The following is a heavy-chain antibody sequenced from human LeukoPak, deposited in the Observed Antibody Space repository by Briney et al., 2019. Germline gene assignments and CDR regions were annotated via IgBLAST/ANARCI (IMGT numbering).Heavy chain of an antibody. CDR2: ISSGSTI. Sequence: PGGSLRLSCAASGFTFSSYEMNWVRQAPGKGLEWVSYISSGSTIYDADSVKGRFTISRDNAKNSLYLQMNSLRAEDTAVYHCARESIAVAGAPFDYWGQGTLVTVSS. D-gene: IGHD6-19*01. V-gene: IGHV3-48*03. CDR1: GFTFSSYE. CDR3: ARESIAVAGAPFDY. J-gene: IGHJ4*02.